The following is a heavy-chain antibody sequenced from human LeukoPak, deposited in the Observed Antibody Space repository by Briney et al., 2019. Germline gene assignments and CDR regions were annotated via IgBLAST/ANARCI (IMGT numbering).Heavy chain of an antibody. D-gene: IGHD3-22*01. CDR1: GGTFSSYA. J-gene: IGHJ6*02. V-gene: IGHV1-69*04. Sequence: SVKVSCKASGGTFSSYAISWVRQAPGQGLEWMGRIFPILGIANYAQKFQGRVTITADKSTSTAYMELSSLRSEDTAVYYCARTSYDSSGYSSLYGMDVWGQGTTVTFSS. CDR3: ARTSYDSSGYSSLYGMDV. CDR2: IFPILGIA.